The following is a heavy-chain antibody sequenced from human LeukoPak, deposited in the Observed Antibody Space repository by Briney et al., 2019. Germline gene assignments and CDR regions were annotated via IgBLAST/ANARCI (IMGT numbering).Heavy chain of an antibody. J-gene: IGHJ6*03. D-gene: IGHD3-10*01. CDR1: GGSISSYY. V-gene: IGHV4-4*07. CDR3: ARVGGSGSYYYYYMDV. Sequence: SETLSLTCTVSGGSISSYYWSWIRQPAGKGLEWIGRIYTSGSTNYNPSLKSRVTISVDTSKNQFSLKLSSVTAADTAVYYCARVGGSGSYYYYYMDVWGKGTTVTVSS. CDR2: IYTSGST.